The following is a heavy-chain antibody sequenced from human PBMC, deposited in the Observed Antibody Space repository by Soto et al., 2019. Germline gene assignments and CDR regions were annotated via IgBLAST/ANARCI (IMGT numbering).Heavy chain of an antibody. J-gene: IGHJ5*02. Sequence: GSLRLSCAASGFTFSSYSMNWVRQAPGKGLEWVSSISSSSSYIYCADSVKGRFTISRDNAKNSLYLQMNSLRAEDTAVYYCAREVGSWFDPWGQGTLVTVSS. V-gene: IGHV3-21*01. CDR1: GFTFSSYS. CDR2: ISSSSSYI. D-gene: IGHD1-26*01. CDR3: AREVGSWFDP.